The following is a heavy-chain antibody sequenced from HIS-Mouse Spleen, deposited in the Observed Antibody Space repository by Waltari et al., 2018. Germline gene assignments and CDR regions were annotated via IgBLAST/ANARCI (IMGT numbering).Heavy chain of an antibody. D-gene: IGHD2-21*02. CDR2: IYYSGRN. V-gene: IGHV4-39*07. CDR1: GGSISSSSYY. Sequence: QLQLQESGPGLVKPSETLSLTCTVSGGSISSSSYYWGWIRQPPGKGLEWIGSIYYSGRNYYNPSRKSRVTISVDTSKNQFSLKLSSVTAADTAVYYCARKAYCGGDCYWYFDLWGRGTLVTVSS. J-gene: IGHJ2*01. CDR3: ARKAYCGGDCYWYFDL.